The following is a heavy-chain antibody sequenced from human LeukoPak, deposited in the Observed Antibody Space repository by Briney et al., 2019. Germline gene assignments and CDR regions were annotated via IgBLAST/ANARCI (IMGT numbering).Heavy chain of an antibody. Sequence: SETLSLTCTVSSCSISSYYWSWIRQPPGKGLEWIGYIYYSGITDYNPSLRGRVTMSLDTSKNQFSLKLNSLTAAGTAVYYCAREMLRYYYGSGNYGSFETWGQGNLGTV. CDR2: IYYSGIT. CDR1: SCSISSYY. J-gene: IGHJ5*02. V-gene: IGHV4-59*01. CDR3: AREMLRYYYGSGNYGSFET. D-gene: IGHD3-10*01.